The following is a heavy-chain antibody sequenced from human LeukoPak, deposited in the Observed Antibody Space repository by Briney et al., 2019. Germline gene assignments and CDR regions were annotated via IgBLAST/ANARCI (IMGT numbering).Heavy chain of an antibody. CDR1: GFTVSSNY. CDR2: IYSGGGT. CDR3: ARAVGVTAIHNAFDI. Sequence: GGSLRLSCAASGFTVSSNYMSWVRQAPGKGLEWVSVIYSGGGTDYADSVKGRFTISRDNSKNTLYLQMNSLRAEDRAVYYCARAVGVTAIHNAFDIWGQGTMVTVSS. D-gene: IGHD2-21*02. V-gene: IGHV3-66*02. J-gene: IGHJ3*02.